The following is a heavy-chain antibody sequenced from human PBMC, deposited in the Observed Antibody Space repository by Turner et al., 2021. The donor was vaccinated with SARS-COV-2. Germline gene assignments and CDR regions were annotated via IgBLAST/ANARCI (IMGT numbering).Heavy chain of an antibody. J-gene: IGHJ6*02. CDR2: INGDGSAS. CDR3: AREEVGNGMDV. CDR1: GFIFRRYW. Sequence: EVPLVASWGGFAQSGGSLSLTCSDSGFIFRRYWMHGVRQVPVKRLVWVSRINGDGSASSHADSVKGRFSISRDNAKNTMYLQMRSLRGEDTAVYYCAREEVGNGMDVWGQGTTVTVSS. D-gene: IGHD2-15*01. V-gene: IGHV3-74*01.